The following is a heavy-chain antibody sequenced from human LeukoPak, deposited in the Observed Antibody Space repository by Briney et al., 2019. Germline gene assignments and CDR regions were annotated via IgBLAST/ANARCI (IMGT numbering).Heavy chain of an antibody. Sequence: KPSETLSLTCTVSGGSISSYYWSWIRQPPGKGLEWIGYVYSSGSTNYNPSVKSRVTISVDRSKNQFSLKLSSVTAAHTAVYYCARGTSSWYRGLDYWGQGTLVTVSS. D-gene: IGHD6-13*01. J-gene: IGHJ4*02. V-gene: IGHV4-59*12. CDR3: ARGTSSWYRGLDY. CDR1: GGSISSYY. CDR2: VYSSGST.